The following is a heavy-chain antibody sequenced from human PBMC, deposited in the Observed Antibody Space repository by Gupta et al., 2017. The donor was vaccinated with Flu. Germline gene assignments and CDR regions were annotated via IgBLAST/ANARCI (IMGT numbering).Heavy chain of an antibody. J-gene: IGHJ4*02. CDR2: IRGFSSVI. Sequence: TFSSYDMNWVRQAPGKGLQWISFIRGFSSVIYYADSVKGRFITSRDNAKSSLYLQMNSLSADDAGVYYCARVSGSTGDYDFWGQGTLVTVSS. CDR1: TFSSYD. V-gene: IGHV3-48*03. D-gene: IGHD5-12*01. CDR3: ARVSGSTGDYDF.